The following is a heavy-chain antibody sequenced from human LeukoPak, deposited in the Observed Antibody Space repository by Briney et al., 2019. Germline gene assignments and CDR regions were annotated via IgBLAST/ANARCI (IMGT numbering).Heavy chain of an antibody. CDR1: GGSISSYY. V-gene: IGHV4-4*07. CDR2: IYTSGST. J-gene: IGHJ4*02. Sequence: SETLSLTCTVSGGSISSYYWSWLRQPAGKGLEWIGRIYTSGSTNYNPSLKSRVTMSVDTSKNQFSLKLSSVTAADTAVYYCTRERWLDGYYFDYWGQGTLVTVSS. CDR3: TRERWLDGYYFDY. D-gene: IGHD6-19*01.